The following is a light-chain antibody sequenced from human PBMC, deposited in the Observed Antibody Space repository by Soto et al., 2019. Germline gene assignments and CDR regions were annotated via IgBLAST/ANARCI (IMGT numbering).Light chain of an antibody. CDR2: AAS. J-gene: IGKJ1*01. Sequence: DIPMTQSPSSLSASVGDRVTITCRASQNINTYLNWYHQRPGKAPNLLIYAASSLQSGVPSRFSGSGSGTDFTLTISSLQPEDFATYYCQQSYSARGTFGQGTKVEVK. CDR3: QQSYSARGT. V-gene: IGKV1-39*01. CDR1: QNINTY.